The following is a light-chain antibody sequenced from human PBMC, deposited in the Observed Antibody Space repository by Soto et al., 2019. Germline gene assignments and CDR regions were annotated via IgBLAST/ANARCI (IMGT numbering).Light chain of an antibody. V-gene: IGLV1-44*01. J-gene: IGLJ2*01. CDR1: SSNIGTNT. Sequence: QSVLTQPPSASGTPGQRVTISCSRSSSNIGTNTVNWYQQLPGTAPKLLIFGNDQRPSGVPDRFSGSKSDTSASLAIGGLQSEDEADYSCAAWDDSLNGPVFGGGTKLTVL. CDR3: AAWDDSLNGPV. CDR2: GND.